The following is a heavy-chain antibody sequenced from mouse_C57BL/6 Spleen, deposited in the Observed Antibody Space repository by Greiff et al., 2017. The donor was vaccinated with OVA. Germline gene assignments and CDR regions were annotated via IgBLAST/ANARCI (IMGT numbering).Heavy chain of an antibody. CDR2: IDPSDSYT. CDR3: ARGDAMDY. J-gene: IGHJ4*01. Sequence: VQLQQPGAELVKPGASVKLSCKASGYTFTSYWMQWVKQRPGQGLEWIGEIDPSDSYTNYNQKFKGKATLTVDTSSSTAYMQRSSLTSEDSAVYYCARGDAMDYWGQGTSVTVSS. V-gene: IGHV1-50*01. CDR1: GYTFTSYW.